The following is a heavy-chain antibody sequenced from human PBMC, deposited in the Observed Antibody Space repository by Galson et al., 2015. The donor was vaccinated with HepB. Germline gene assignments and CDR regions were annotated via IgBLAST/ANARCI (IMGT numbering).Heavy chain of an antibody. J-gene: IGHJ4*02. CDR2: IYSGGST. D-gene: IGHD3-16*02. CDR1: GFTVSSNY. CDR3: ARVPNYDYVWGSYRSPTDYYFAY. V-gene: IGHV3-53*01. Sequence: SLRLSCAASGFTVSSNYMSWVRQAPGKGLEWVSIIYSGGSTYYADSVKGRFTISRDNSKNTLFLQMNSLRAEDTAVYYCARVPNYDYVWGSYRSPTDYYFAYWGQGTLVTVSS.